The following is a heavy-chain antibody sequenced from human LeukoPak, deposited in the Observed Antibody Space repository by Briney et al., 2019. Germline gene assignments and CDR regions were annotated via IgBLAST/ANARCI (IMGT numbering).Heavy chain of an antibody. CDR2: IYYSGST. V-gene: IGHV4-39*07. J-gene: IGHJ5*02. Sequence: SETLSLTCTVSGGSISSSSNYWGWIRQPPGKGLEWIGSIYYSGSTYYNPSLKSRVTISVDTSKNQFSLKLSSVTAADTAVYYCASRSSGWHRNGWFDPWGQGTLVTVSS. CDR1: GGSISSSSNY. CDR3: ASRSSGWHRNGWFDP. D-gene: IGHD6-19*01.